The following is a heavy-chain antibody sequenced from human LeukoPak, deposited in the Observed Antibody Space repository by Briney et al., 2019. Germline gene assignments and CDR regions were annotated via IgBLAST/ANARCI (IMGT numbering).Heavy chain of an antibody. CDR1: GGSISSGGYS. Sequence: PSQTLSLTCAVSGGSISSGGYSWSWIRQPPGKGLEWIGYIYHSGSTYYNPSLKSRVTISVDRSKNQFSLKLSSVTVADTAVYYCARGAYSSSWYGAYWGQGTLVTVSS. CDR3: ARGAYSSSWYGAY. V-gene: IGHV4-30-2*01. D-gene: IGHD6-13*01. CDR2: IYHSGST. J-gene: IGHJ4*02.